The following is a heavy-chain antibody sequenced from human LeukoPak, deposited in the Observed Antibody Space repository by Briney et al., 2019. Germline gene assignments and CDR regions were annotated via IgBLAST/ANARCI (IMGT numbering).Heavy chain of an antibody. V-gene: IGHV3-30-3*01. CDR3: ARDVDIVATIPDY. Sequence: GGSLRLSCAAPGFTFSSYAMHWVRQAPGKGLEWVAVISYDGSNKYYADSVKGRFTISRDNSKNTLYLQMNSLRAEDTAVYYCARDVDIVATIPDYWGQGTLVTVSS. D-gene: IGHD5-12*01. CDR1: GFTFSSYA. CDR2: ISYDGSNK. J-gene: IGHJ4*02.